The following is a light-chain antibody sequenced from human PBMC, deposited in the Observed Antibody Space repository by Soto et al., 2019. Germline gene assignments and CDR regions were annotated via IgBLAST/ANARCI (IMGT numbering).Light chain of an antibody. V-gene: IGKV3-15*01. CDR3: QQYNNWGT. J-gene: IGKJ1*01. Sequence: EIVMTQSPATLSVSPGERATLSCRASQSVSSNLAWYQQKPGQAPRLLIYGASTRATGIPARFSGSGSGTDFTLTIRSLQSEDFAVYYCQQYNNWGTFGQGTKVEIK. CDR2: GAS. CDR1: QSVSSN.